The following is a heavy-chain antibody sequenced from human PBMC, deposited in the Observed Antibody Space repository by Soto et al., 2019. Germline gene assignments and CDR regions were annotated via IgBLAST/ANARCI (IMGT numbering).Heavy chain of an antibody. J-gene: IGHJ5*02. CDR3: ARVFGSGWSGFDP. Sequence: GESLKISCKGSGYNFNTNWIGWVRQMPGKGLEWMGVIFPSDSDIRYSPSLQGQVTISADKSISTTYLQGRSLTASDTAMYYCARVFGSGWSGFDPWGQGTLVTVSS. CDR1: GYNFNTNW. D-gene: IGHD6-19*01. CDR2: IFPSDSDI. V-gene: IGHV5-51*01.